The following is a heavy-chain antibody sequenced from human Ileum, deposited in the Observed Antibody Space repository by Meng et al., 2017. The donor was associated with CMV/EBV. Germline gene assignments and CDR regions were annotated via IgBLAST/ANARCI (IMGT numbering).Heavy chain of an antibody. CDR3: AKGTSWSYWYFNL. Sequence: CAVSGFTLSTYAMSWVRQAPGKGLEWVSTISSSGDNTYYTDSVKGRLTISRDNSKSTLDLQMNSLRADDTAVYYCAKGTSWSYWYFNLWGRGTLVTVSS. V-gene: IGHV3-23*01. D-gene: IGHD6-13*01. J-gene: IGHJ2*01. CDR1: GFTLSTYA. CDR2: ISSSGDNT.